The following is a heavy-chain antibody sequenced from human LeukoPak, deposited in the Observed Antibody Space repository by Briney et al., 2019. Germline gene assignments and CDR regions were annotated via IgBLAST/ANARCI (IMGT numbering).Heavy chain of an antibody. CDR3: ARGDGYNSYYFDY. J-gene: IGHJ4*02. CDR2: IRSKANSYAT. D-gene: IGHD5-24*01. CDR1: GFTFSGSA. V-gene: IGHV3-73*01. Sequence: GGSLRLSCAASGFTFSGSAMHWVRQASGKGLEWVGRIRSKANSYATAYAASVKGRFTISRDDSKNTAYLQMNSLKTEDTAVYYCARGDGYNSYYFDYWGQGTLATVSS.